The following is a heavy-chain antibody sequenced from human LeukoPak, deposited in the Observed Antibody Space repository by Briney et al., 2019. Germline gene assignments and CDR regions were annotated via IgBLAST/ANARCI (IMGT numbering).Heavy chain of an antibody. CDR1: GGSISSYY. CDR3: ARAYGSGSYYVFDY. Sequence: SETLSLTCTVSGGSISSYYWSWIRHPPGKGREGIGYIYYSGSTNYNPSLKSRVTISVDTSKNQFSLKLSSVTAADTAVYYCARAYGSGSYYVFDYWGQGTLVTVSS. CDR2: IYYSGST. J-gene: IGHJ4*02. V-gene: IGHV4-59*01. D-gene: IGHD3-10*01.